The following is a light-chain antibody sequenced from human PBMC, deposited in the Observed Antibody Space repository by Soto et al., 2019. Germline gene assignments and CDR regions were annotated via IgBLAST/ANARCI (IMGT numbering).Light chain of an antibody. Sequence: EIVMTQSPATLSVSPGERATLSCRASQSVSSKLAWFQQKPGQAPSLLIYGVSTRATGVPVRFSGSGSGTDFTLTISSLEPEDFAVYYCQQRSNWPVTFGPGTKVDI. CDR1: QSVSSK. CDR3: QQRSNWPVT. V-gene: IGKV3-15*01. CDR2: GVS. J-gene: IGKJ3*01.